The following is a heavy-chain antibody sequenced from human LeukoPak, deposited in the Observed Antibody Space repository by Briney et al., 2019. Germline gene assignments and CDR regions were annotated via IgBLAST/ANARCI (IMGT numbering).Heavy chain of an antibody. Sequence: GGSLRLSCAASGFTFSSYAMSWVRQAPGKGREWVSAISGSGGSTYYADSVQGRFAISRDNSKNTLYLQMNSLRAEDTAVYFCAKDPNGDYIGTFDIWGQGTMVTVSS. D-gene: IGHD4-17*01. CDR1: GFTFSSYA. V-gene: IGHV3-23*01. J-gene: IGHJ3*02. CDR2: ISGSGGST. CDR3: AKDPNGDYIGTFDI.